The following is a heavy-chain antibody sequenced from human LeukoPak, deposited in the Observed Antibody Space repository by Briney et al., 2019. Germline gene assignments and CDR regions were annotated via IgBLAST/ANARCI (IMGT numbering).Heavy chain of an antibody. D-gene: IGHD3-22*01. CDR1: GFTFSSYW. CDR2: IKQDGSEK. CDR3: ARGAITMIVVAMGD. J-gene: IGHJ4*02. Sequence: PGGSLRLSCAASGFTFSSYWMTWVRQAPGKGLEWVGNIKQDGSEKYYVDSVKGRFTISRDNAKNSLYLQMNSLRAEDTAVYYCARGAITMIVVAMGDWGQGTLVTVSS. V-gene: IGHV3-7*01.